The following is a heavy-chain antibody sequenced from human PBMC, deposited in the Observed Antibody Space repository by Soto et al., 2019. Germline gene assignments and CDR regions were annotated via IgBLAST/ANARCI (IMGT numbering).Heavy chain of an antibody. Sequence: SETLSLTCTVSGGSISSYYWSWIRQPPGKGLEWIGYIYYSGSTNYNPSLKSRVTISVDTSKNQFSLKLRSVTAADTAVYYCAISSGYADWFDPWGQGTLVTVS. CDR1: GGSISSYY. J-gene: IGHJ5*02. V-gene: IGHV4-59*12. CDR3: AISSGYADWFDP. D-gene: IGHD3-22*01. CDR2: IYYSGST.